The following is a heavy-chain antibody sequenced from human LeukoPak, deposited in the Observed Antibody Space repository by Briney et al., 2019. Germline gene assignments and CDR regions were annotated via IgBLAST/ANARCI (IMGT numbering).Heavy chain of an antibody. CDR3: ARQKEDYYESSRYYYFDL. D-gene: IGHD3-22*01. CDR1: GITFNNYA. Sequence: GGSLRLSCAASGITFNNYAMNWVRQAPGKGLEWVSGISGRGGSTYYADSVKGRFTISRDNPKNTLFLQVNSLRAEDTAVYFCARQKEDYYESSRYYYFDLWGQGTLVTVSP. CDR2: ISGRGGST. V-gene: IGHV3-23*01. J-gene: IGHJ4*02.